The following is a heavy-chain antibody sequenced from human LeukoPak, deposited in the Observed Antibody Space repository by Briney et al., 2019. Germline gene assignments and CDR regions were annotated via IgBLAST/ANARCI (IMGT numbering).Heavy chain of an antibody. CDR1: GGSFSGYY. D-gene: IGHD3-22*01. CDR2: ITHSGST. CDR3: ARHTDSSGYYYADKIRRRYMDV. V-gene: IGHV4-34*01. Sequence: PSVTLSLPCGAYGGSFSGYYWSWIRQPPGKGLEWIGEITHSGSTNYNPSLTSPVTISVDPSKNPFSLKLSPVTAADTAVYYCARHTDSSGYYYADKIRRRYMDVWGKGTTVTVSS. J-gene: IGHJ6*03.